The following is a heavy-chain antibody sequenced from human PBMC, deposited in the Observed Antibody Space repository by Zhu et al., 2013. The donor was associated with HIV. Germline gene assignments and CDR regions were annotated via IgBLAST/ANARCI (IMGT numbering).Heavy chain of an antibody. CDR3: ARALYCSGGSCYSYYYYGMDV. D-gene: IGHD2-15*01. V-gene: IGHV1-69*01. Sequence: QVQLVQSGAEVKKPGSSVKVSCKASGGTFSSYAISWVRQAPGQGLEWMGGIIPIFGTANYAQKFQGRVTITADESTSTAYMELSSLRSEDTAVYYCARALYCSGGSCYSYYYYGMDVWGQGTTVTVSS. CDR2: IIPIFGTA. CDR1: GGTFSSYA. J-gene: IGHJ6*02.